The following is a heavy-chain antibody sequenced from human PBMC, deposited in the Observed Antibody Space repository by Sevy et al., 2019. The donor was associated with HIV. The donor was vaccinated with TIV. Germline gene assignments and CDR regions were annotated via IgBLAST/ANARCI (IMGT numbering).Heavy chain of an antibody. D-gene: IGHD3-10*01. CDR3: AKDYVAMVRGVKKGLDV. Sequence: GGSLRLSCAASGFTFSSYAMSWVRQAPGKGLEWVSSISGGGYKIYYADSVKGRFTISRGNSKNKLYLQLNSLRAEDTAVYYCAKDYVAMVRGVKKGLDVWGQGTMVTVSS. CDR1: GFTFSSYA. CDR2: ISGGGYKI. J-gene: IGHJ3*01. V-gene: IGHV3-23*01.